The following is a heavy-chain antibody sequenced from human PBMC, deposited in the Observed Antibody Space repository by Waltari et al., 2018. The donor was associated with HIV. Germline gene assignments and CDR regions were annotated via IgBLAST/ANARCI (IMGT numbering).Heavy chain of an antibody. Sequence: QVQLVQSGAEVKNPGSSVKIACRASGSSFNSYTLIWVRQAPGQGPAWVGGGGGWGGGGGVVPRVGTRKSGARCQGGLTWTAGESTGSGDMEVRGRTPEGTAVYYWARVRYAVWFGQQPFDYWGQGTSVTVAS. J-gene: IGHJ4*02. V-gene: IGHV1-69*01. CDR1: GSSFNSYT. D-gene: IGHD3-10*01. CDR3: ARVRYAVWFGQQPFDY. CDR2: VVPRVGTR.